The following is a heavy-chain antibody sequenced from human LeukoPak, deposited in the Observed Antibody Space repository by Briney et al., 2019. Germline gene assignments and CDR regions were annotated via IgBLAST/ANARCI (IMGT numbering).Heavy chain of an antibody. CDR3: ARALTHLSYFDY. CDR2: ISYDGSNK. J-gene: IGHJ4*02. CDR1: GFTFSSCA. D-gene: IGHD4-23*01. V-gene: IGHV3-30*04. Sequence: GGSLRLSCAASGFTFSSCAMHWVRQAPGKGLEWVAVISYDGSNKYYADSVKGRFTISRDNSKNTLYLQMNSLRAEDTAVYYCARALTHLSYFDYWGQGTLVTVSS.